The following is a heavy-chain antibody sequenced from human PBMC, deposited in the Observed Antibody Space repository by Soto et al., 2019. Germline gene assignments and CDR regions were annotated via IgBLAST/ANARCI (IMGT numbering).Heavy chain of an antibody. J-gene: IGHJ4*02. D-gene: IGHD3-10*01. CDR2: IYYSGST. CDR1: GGSISSGGYY. V-gene: IGHV4-31*03. Sequence: SETLSLTCTVSGGSISSGGYYWSWIRQHPGKGLEWIGYIYYSGSTYYNPSLKSRVTISVDTSKNQFSLKLSSVTAADTAVYYCAREGPYYYGSGSPIDYWGQGTLVTVSS. CDR3: AREGPYYYGSGSPIDY.